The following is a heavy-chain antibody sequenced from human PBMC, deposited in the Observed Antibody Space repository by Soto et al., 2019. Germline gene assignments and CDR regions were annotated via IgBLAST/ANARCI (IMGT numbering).Heavy chain of an antibody. D-gene: IGHD4-17*01. J-gene: IGHJ6*02. CDR1: GDSVSSNSAA. CDR3: ARTEKLTTGDYYYYYGMDV. Sequence: PSQTLSLTCAISGDSVSSNSAAWNWIRQSPSRGLEWLGRTYYRSKWYNDYAVSVKSRITINPDTSKNQFSLQLNSVTPEDTAVYYCARTEKLTTGDYYYYYGMDVWGQGTTVTVSS. CDR2: TYYRSKWYN. V-gene: IGHV6-1*01.